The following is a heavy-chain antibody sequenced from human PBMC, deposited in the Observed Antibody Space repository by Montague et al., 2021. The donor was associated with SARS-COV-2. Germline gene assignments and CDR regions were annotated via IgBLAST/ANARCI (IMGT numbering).Heavy chain of an antibody. CDR2: CNQSGRTT. D-gene: IGHD2-2*02. CDR1: GGSLTSNY. J-gene: IGHJ4*02. CDR3: AGVPLYFDGFDF. Sequence: SETLSLTCTVSGGSLTSNYWAWVRQSPGKGLEWIGECNQSGRTTHYNPPRLGRVTTSVDMSRNQSFLTLDSVTDADTAVYYCAGVPLYFDGFDFWGQGDLVPV. V-gene: IGHV4-34*01.